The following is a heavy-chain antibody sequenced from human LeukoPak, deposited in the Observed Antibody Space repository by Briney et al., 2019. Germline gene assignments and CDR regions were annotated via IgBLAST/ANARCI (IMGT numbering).Heavy chain of an antibody. CDR2: IYYSGST. Sequence: SEALSLTCTVSGGSISSYYWSWIRQPPGKGLEWIGYIYYSGSTNYNPSLKSRVTISVDTSKNQFSLKLSSVTAADTAVYYCAGTYDFWSGSLEFWGQGTLVTVSS. CDR3: AGTYDFWSGSLEF. V-gene: IGHV4-59*01. J-gene: IGHJ4*02. CDR1: GGSISSYY. D-gene: IGHD3-3*01.